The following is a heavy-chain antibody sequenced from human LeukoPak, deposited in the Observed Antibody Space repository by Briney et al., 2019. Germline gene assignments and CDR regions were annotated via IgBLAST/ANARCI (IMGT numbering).Heavy chain of an antibody. CDR3: ARRRILTGYYKNY. CDR1: GGSISSSNW. D-gene: IGHD3-9*01. Sequence: PSETLSLTCAVSGGSISSSNWWSWVRQPPGKGLEWIGEIYHSGSTNYNPSLKSRVTISVDKSKNQFSLKLSSVTAADTAVHYCARRRILTGYYKNYWGQGTLVTVSS. V-gene: IGHV4-4*02. J-gene: IGHJ4*02. CDR2: IYHSGST.